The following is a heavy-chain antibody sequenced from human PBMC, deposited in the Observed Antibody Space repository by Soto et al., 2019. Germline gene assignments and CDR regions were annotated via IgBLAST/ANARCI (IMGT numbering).Heavy chain of an antibody. D-gene: IGHD3-22*01. V-gene: IGHV3-9*01. CDR2: ISWNSGSI. Sequence: PGGSLRLSCAASGFTFDDYAMHWVRQAPGKGLEWVSGISWNSGSIGYADSVKGRFTISRDNAKNSLYLHMNSLRAEDTALYYCAKAICYYDSSGYSIPDGMDVWGQGTTVTVS. J-gene: IGHJ6*02. CDR3: AKAICYYDSSGYSIPDGMDV. CDR1: GFTFDDYA.